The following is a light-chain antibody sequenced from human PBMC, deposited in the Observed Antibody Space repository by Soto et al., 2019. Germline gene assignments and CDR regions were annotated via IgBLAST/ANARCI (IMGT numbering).Light chain of an antibody. CDR1: QTISSW. V-gene: IGKV1-5*03. CDR2: KAS. CDR3: QQRSNWPGGFT. J-gene: IGKJ3*01. Sequence: DIQMTQSPSTLSGSVGDRVTITCRASQTISSWLAWYQQKPGKAPKLLIYKASTLKSGVPSRFSGSGSGTEFTLTISSLQPDDFAVYYCQQRSNWPGGFTFGPGTKVDIK.